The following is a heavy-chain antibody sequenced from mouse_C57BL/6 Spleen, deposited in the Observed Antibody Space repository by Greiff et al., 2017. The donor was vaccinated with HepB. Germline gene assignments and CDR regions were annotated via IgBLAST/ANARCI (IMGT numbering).Heavy chain of an antibody. CDR2: IDPSSGGT. CDR1: GYTFTSYW. CDR3: ARAPYDYDGAWFAY. Sequence: QVHVKQPGAELVKPGASVKLSCKASGYTFTSYWMHWVKQRPGRGLEWIGRIDPSSGGTKYNEKFKSKATLTVDKPSSTAYMQLSSLTSEDSAVYYCARAPYDYDGAWFAYWGQGTLVTVSA. J-gene: IGHJ3*01. D-gene: IGHD2-4*01. V-gene: IGHV1-72*01.